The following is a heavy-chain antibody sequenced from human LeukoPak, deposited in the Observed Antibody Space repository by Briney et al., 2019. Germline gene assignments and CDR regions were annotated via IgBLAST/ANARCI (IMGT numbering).Heavy chain of an antibody. V-gene: IGHV3-21*01. Sequence: GGSLRLSCAASGFTFSSYSMNWVRQAPGKGLEWVSSISYSGSYIDYADSVKGRFTISRDNAKNSLYLQTNSLRAEDTAVYYCARENDAFDIWGQGTMVTVSS. CDR3: ARENDAFDI. CDR2: ISYSGSYI. CDR1: GFTFSSYS. J-gene: IGHJ3*02.